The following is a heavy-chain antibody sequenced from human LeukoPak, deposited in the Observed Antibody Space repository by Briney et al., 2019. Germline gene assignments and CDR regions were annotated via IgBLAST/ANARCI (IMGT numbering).Heavy chain of an antibody. CDR3: AREITWEVVPI. Sequence: PGGSLRLSCAASGFTFSSYSMNWVRQAPGKGLEWVGNIKEDGSEKYYVDAVKGRFTISRDNAKNSLYLQMNSLRVEDTAVYYCAREITWEVVPIWGQGTRVTVSS. V-gene: IGHV3-7*01. J-gene: IGHJ3*02. CDR2: IKEDGSEK. D-gene: IGHD1-26*01. CDR1: GFTFSSYS.